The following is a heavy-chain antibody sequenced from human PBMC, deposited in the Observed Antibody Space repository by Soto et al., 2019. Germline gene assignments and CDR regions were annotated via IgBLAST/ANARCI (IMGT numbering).Heavy chain of an antibody. CDR1: GFTFSSYA. D-gene: IGHD3-22*01. V-gene: IGHV3-30-3*01. CDR3: ARDADSSGYYYGDY. J-gene: IGHJ4*02. Sequence: QVQLVESGGGVVQPGRSLRLSCAASGFTFSSYAMHWVRQAPGKGLEWVAVISYDGSNKYYADSVKGRFTISRDNSNNTLYLQMNSLRAEDTDVYYCARDADSSGYYYGDYWGQGTLVTVSS. CDR2: ISYDGSNK.